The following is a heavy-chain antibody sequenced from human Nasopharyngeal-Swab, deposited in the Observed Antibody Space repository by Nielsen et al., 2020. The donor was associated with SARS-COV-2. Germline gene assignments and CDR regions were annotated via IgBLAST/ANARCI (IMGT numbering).Heavy chain of an antibody. V-gene: IGHV1-69*06. D-gene: IGHD2-2*03. Sequence: WVRQAPGQGLEWMGGIIPIFGTANYAQKFQGRVTITADKSTSTAYMELSSLRSDDTAVYYCASGGGYCSSTSCSNWFDPWGQGTLVTVSS. CDR2: IIPIFGTA. J-gene: IGHJ5*02. CDR3: ASGGGYCSSTSCSNWFDP.